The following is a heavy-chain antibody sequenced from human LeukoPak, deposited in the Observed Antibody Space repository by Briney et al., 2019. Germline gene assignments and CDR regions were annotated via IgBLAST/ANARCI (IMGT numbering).Heavy chain of an antibody. CDR3: ARDLWYSTSSGDV. J-gene: IGHJ6*04. D-gene: IGHD6-6*01. CDR2: IYNSGST. V-gene: IGHV4-4*08. CDR1: GGSISDYY. Sequence: PSETLSLTCAVSGGSISDYYWTWIRQPPGKELEWIGYIYNSGSTNYNPSLKSRVTISVDMSKNQFSLKLSSVTAADTAVYYCARDLWYSTSSGDVWGKGTTVTVSS.